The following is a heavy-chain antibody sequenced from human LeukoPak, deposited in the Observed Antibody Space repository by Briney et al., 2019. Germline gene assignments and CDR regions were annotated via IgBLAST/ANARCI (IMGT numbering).Heavy chain of an antibody. Sequence: TSETLSLTCTVSGGSISSGDYYWSWIRQPPGKGLEWIGYIYYSGSTYYNPSLKSRVTISVDTPKNQFSLKLSSVTAADTAVYYCARDRYYDFWSGPRSHFDYWGQGTLVTVSS. J-gene: IGHJ4*02. V-gene: IGHV4-30-4*08. CDR1: GGSISSGDYY. D-gene: IGHD3-3*01. CDR2: IYYSGST. CDR3: ARDRYYDFWSGPRSHFDY.